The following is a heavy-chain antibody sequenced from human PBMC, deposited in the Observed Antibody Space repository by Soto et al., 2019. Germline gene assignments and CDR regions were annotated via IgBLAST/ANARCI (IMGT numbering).Heavy chain of an antibody. D-gene: IGHD4-4*01. Sequence: GGSLRLSCAASGFTFSSYAMSWVRQAPGKGLEWVSAISGSGGSTYYADSVKGRFTISRDNSKNTLYLQMNSLRVEDTAVYYCAKDLDSNHLNRYQNNWFDPWGQGTLVTVSS. CDR1: GFTFSSYA. V-gene: IGHV3-23*01. J-gene: IGHJ5*02. CDR3: AKDLDSNHLNRYQNNWFDP. CDR2: ISGSGGST.